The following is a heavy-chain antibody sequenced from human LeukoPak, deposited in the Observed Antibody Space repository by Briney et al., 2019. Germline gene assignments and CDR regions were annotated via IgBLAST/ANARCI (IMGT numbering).Heavy chain of an antibody. CDR1: GHTFIDYY. CDR2: INPNSGGT. V-gene: IGHV1-2*06. J-gene: IGHJ5*02. CDR3: ARDRLRLLEFGQDKPNWFDP. Sequence: ASVKVSCKASGHTFIDYYMHWVRQAPGQGLEWVGRINPNSGGTNYAQKFQGRVTITIDTSINTSYMELNRLTSDDTAVYYCARDRLRLLEFGQDKPNWFDPWGQGTLVTVSS. D-gene: IGHD3-3*01.